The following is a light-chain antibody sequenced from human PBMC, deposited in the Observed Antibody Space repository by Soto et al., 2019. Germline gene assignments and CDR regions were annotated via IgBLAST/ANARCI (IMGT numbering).Light chain of an antibody. CDR2: EVV. V-gene: IGLV2-8*01. CDR3: KSSPGSNTYV. J-gene: IGLJ1*01. CDR1: TTDIGVYDF. Sequence: QSALTQPPSASGSPGQSVTISCTGTTTDIGVYDFVSWYQHHPGKAPRLIIYEVVQRPSGVPDRFSGSKSGNTASLTVSGLQAADEGDYFCKSSPGSNTYVFGSGTKLTVL.